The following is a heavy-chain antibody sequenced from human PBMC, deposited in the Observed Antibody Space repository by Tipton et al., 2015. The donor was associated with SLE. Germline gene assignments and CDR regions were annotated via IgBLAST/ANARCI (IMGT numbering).Heavy chain of an antibody. CDR2: INHSGVT. D-gene: IGHD1-1*01. CDR3: AKTELIGNTNS. V-gene: IGHV4-34*08. J-gene: IGHJ4*02. CDR1: GGTFSGYY. Sequence: TLSLTCVVHGGTFSGYYWTWIRQAPGKGLEWIGDINHSGVTSYTPSLKSRVSISIDTSKNQFSLNLQSVTAADTAVYYCAKTELIGNTNSWGQGTLVTVSS.